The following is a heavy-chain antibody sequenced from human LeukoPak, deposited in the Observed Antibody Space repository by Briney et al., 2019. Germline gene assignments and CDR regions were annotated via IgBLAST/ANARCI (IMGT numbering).Heavy chain of an antibody. Sequence: PGGSLRLSCAAYGFTFSDYYMSWVRQARGEGLEWVSFINGSGTKTKYADSVKCRFTISRDNAKNSLYLQMNSLRAEDTAVYYCARDSAHIVVVPVVIPPGLDNWFDPWGQGTLVTVSS. CDR2: INGSGTKT. J-gene: IGHJ5*02. V-gene: IGHV3-11*05. CDR1: GFTFSDYY. D-gene: IGHD2-2*01. CDR3: ARDSAHIVVVPVVIPPGLDNWFDP.